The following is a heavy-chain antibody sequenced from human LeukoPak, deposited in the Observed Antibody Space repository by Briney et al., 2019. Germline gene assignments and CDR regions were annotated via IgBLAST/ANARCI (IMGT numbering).Heavy chain of an antibody. J-gene: IGHJ4*02. Sequence: GGSLRLSCAASGFTFSSYAMTWVRQAQGKGLEWVSSISGSGNSAYYADSVKGRFTIFRDSSTNTLHLQMNGLRVDDTAVYYCAAQDGTTVTATFDYWGQGTLVTVFS. V-gene: IGHV3-23*01. D-gene: IGHD4-17*01. CDR1: GFTFSSYA. CDR3: AAQDGTTVTATFDY. CDR2: ISGSGNSA.